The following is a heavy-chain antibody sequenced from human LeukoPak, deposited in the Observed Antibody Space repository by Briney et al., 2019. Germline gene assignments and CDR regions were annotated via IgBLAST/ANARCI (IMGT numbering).Heavy chain of an antibody. CDR2: ISYDGSNK. D-gene: IGHD6-6*01. J-gene: IGHJ4*02. CDR3: ARGGSIAARRDDY. V-gene: IGHV3-30*03. Sequence: GRSLRLSCAASGFTFSSYGMHWVRQAPGKGLEWVALISYDGSNKYYADSVKGRFTISRDNSKNTLYLQMNSLRAEDTAVYYCARGGSIAARRDDYWGQGTLVTVSS. CDR1: GFTFSSYG.